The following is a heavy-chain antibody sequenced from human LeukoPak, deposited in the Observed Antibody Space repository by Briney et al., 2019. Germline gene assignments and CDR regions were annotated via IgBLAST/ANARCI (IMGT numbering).Heavy chain of an antibody. V-gene: IGHV1-69*06. D-gene: IGHD5-12*01. CDR2: IIPIFGTA. Sequence: GASVKVSCKASGYTFSSYAISWVRQAPGQGLEWMGGIIPIFGTANYAQKFQGRVTITADKSTSTAYMELSSLRSEDTAVYYCARVLEGSGYDDAFDIWGQGTMVTVSS. CDR3: ARVLEGSGYDDAFDI. CDR1: GYTFSSYA. J-gene: IGHJ3*02.